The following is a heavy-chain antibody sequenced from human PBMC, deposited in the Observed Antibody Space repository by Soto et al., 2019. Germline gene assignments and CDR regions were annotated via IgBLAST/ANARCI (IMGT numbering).Heavy chain of an antibody. CDR3: AHGHYDFWSGYSYPYYFDY. CDR1: GFSLSTSGVG. D-gene: IGHD3-3*01. V-gene: IGHV2-5*01. CDR2: IYWNDDK. J-gene: IGHJ4*02. Sequence: PTLVNPTQTLTLTCTFSGFSLSTSGVGVGWIRQPPGKALEWLALIYWNDDKRYSPSLKSRLTITKDTSKNQVVLTMTNMDPVDTATYYCAHGHYDFWSGYSYPYYFDYWGQGXLVTVPS.